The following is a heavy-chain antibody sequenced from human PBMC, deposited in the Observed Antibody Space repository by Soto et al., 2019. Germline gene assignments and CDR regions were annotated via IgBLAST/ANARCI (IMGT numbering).Heavy chain of an antibody. V-gene: IGHV1-69*13. CDR3: ARGLYYYDSSGYSDAFDI. D-gene: IGHD3-22*01. CDR2: IIPVFGTT. Sequence: SVKVSCKAFGGTFSSYGVSWVRQAPGQGLEWVGRIIPVFGTTHYAQKFQGRVTVTADESTSTAHMELSSLRSEDTAVYHCARGLYYYDSSGYSDAFDIWGQGTMVTV. CDR1: GGTFSSYG. J-gene: IGHJ3*02.